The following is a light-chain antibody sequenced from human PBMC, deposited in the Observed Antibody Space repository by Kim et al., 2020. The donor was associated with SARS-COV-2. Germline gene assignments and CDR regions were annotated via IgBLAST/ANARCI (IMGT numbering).Light chain of an antibody. CDR3: QKYNGAPWA. V-gene: IGKV1-27*01. Sequence: ASVGDRVTITCRASQGISNDLAWYQQKPGKVPKLLIYAASALRSGVPFRFSGSGSGTDFTLTISSLQSEDAASYYCQKYNGAPWAFGQGTKVDIK. CDR1: QGISND. J-gene: IGKJ1*01. CDR2: AAS.